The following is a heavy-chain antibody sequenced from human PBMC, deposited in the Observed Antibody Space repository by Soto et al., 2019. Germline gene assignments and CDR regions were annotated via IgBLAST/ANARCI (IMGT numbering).Heavy chain of an antibody. V-gene: IGHV1-18*01. J-gene: IGHJ4*02. CDR2: ISAYNGNT. D-gene: IGHD3-3*01. CDR1: GYTFTSYG. Sequence: QVQLVQSGAEVKKPGASVKVSCRASGYTFTSYGISWVRQAPGQGLEWMGGISAYNGNTNYAQKLQGRVTMTTDTSTSTAYMELRSLRSDDTAVYYCARDDSVSSPHTPVLRFLEWFLDYWGQGTLVTVCS. CDR3: ARDDSVSSPHTPVLRFLEWFLDY.